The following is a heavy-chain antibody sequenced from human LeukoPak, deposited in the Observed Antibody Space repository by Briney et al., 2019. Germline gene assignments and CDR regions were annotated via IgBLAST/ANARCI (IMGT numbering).Heavy chain of an antibody. Sequence: PGGSLRLSCAASGFTFSSYEMNWVRQASGKGLECVSYISSSGGTISYADSVKGRFTISRDNAKNALYLQMNSLRAEDTANYYCARGGNWFDPWGQGTLVTVSS. V-gene: IGHV3-48*03. CDR3: ARGGNWFDP. D-gene: IGHD3-16*01. J-gene: IGHJ5*02. CDR1: GFTFSSYE. CDR2: ISSSGGTI.